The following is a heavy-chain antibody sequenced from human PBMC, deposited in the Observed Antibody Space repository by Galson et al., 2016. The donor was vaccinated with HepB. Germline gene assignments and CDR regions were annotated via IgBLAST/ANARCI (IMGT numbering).Heavy chain of an antibody. Sequence: SVKVSCKASGYTFIHYGLSWVRQAPGQGPEWMGWVSAYNGNTNYAQKFQGRVTMTTDTSTSTAYMELSSLRSDDTAVYYCARDWDIVIVPGVMLADWGQGTLVTVSS. CDR1: GYTFIHYG. CDR2: VSAYNGNT. J-gene: IGHJ4*02. V-gene: IGHV1-18*04. D-gene: IGHD2-2*01. CDR3: ARDWDIVIVPGVMLAD.